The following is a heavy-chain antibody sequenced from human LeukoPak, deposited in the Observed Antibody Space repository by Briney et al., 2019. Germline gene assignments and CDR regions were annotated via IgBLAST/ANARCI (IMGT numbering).Heavy chain of an antibody. CDR1: GYIFISYY. CDR3: ARGYSSGWGKDYYYYMDV. Sequence: ASVKVSCKASGYIFISYYIHWVRQAPGQGLEWMGIINPSGGSTSYAQKFQGRVTMTRDTSTSTVYMELSSLRSDDTAAYYCARGYSSGWGKDYYYYMDVWGKGTTVTVSS. D-gene: IGHD6-19*01. CDR2: INPSGGST. V-gene: IGHV1-46*01. J-gene: IGHJ6*03.